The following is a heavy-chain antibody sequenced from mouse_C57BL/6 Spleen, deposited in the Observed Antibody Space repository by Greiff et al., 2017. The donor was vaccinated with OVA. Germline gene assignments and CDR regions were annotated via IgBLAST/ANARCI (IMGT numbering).Heavy chain of an antibody. J-gene: IGHJ4*01. CDR1: GYAFTNYL. Sequence: QVHVKQSGAELVRPGTSVKVSCKASGYAFTNYLIEWVKQRPGQGLEWIGVINPGSGGTNYNEKFKGKATLTADKSSSTAYMQLSSLTSEDSAVYFCARERTYGNGAMDYWGQGTSVTVSS. CDR2: INPGSGGT. D-gene: IGHD2-1*01. V-gene: IGHV1-54*01. CDR3: ARERTYGNGAMDY.